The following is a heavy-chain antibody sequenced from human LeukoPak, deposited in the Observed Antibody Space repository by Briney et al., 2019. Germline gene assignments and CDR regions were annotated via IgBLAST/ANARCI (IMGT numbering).Heavy chain of an antibody. V-gene: IGHV4-30-2*01. J-gene: IGHJ4*02. D-gene: IGHD2-2*01. CDR1: GGSISSGGYS. Sequence: PSETLSLTCAVSGGSISSGGYSWSWIRQPPGKGLEWIGYIYHSGSTYYNPSLKSRVTISVDRSKNQFSLKLSSVTAADTAVYYCARGKARDIVVVPALSNPYFDYWGQGTLVTVSS. CDR3: ARGKARDIVVVPALSNPYFDY. CDR2: IYHSGST.